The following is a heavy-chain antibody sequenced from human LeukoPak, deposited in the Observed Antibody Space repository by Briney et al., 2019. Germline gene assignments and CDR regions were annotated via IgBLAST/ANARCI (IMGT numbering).Heavy chain of an antibody. Sequence: GGSLRLSCVSSGTMVSTNYMHWVRQAPGKGLESVSILYMNDNTYCADSVRGRFTISRDSSKKTLYLQMSSLRAEDTAVYYCVREDLGIEYWGLGTLVTVSS. CDR3: VREDLGIEY. D-gene: IGHD3/OR15-3a*01. J-gene: IGHJ4*02. CDR2: LYMNDNT. CDR1: GTMVSTNY. V-gene: IGHV3-53*01.